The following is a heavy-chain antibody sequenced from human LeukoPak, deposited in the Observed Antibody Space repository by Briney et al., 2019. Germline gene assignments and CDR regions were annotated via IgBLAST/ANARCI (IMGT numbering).Heavy chain of an antibody. Sequence: PGGSLRLSCAASGFTFSDYRVQWVRQVPGKGLEWVSHINTNGRTTNYAGSVKGRFTISRDNAKNTLYLQLNSLRAEDTAVYYCSRTTYYRFDYWGQGTLVTVSS. CDR1: GFTFSDYR. CDR2: INTNGRTT. D-gene: IGHD2/OR15-2a*01. CDR3: SRTTYYRFDY. J-gene: IGHJ4*02. V-gene: IGHV3-74*01.